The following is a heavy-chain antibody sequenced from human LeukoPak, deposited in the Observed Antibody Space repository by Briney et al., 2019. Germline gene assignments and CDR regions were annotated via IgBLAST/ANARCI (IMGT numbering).Heavy chain of an antibody. CDR1: GFTFSSYS. Sequence: GGSLRLSCAASGFTFSSYSMNWVRQAPGKGLEWVSSISSSSSYIYYADSVKGRFTISRDNAKNSLYLQMNSLRAEDTAVYYCSRASHLGTSCYSYWGQGTLVTVSS. V-gene: IGHV3-21*01. CDR2: ISSSSSYI. CDR3: SRASHLGTSCYSY. J-gene: IGHJ4*02. D-gene: IGHD2-2*01.